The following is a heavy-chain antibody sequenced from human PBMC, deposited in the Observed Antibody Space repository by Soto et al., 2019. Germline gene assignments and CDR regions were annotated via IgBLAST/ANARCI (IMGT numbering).Heavy chain of an antibody. V-gene: IGHV4-31*03. D-gene: IGHD5-18*01. J-gene: IGHJ4*02. Sequence: QVHLQESGPGLVKPSQPLSLTCTVSGDSTISGSYFWTWIRQRSGKGLEWIGYIYDSGSTSYNPSLASRFSIAADTSTNHFSLTLISVPAADTAVYYWARRAGNRRGYPIDYWGQGIPVTVSS. CDR2: IYDSGST. CDR1: GDSTISGSYF. CDR3: ARRAGNRRGYPIDY.